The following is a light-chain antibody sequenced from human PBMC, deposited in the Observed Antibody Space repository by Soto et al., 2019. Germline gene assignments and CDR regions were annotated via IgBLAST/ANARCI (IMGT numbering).Light chain of an antibody. CDR3: SSYTGSNKLV. Sequence: QSALTQPPSASGSPGQSLTISCTGTSSDVGGYNYVSWYQQHPGKAPTLMIYEVSKRPSGVSDRFSGSKSGNTASLTVSGLQAEDEADYYCSSYTGSNKLVFGGRTKLTDL. J-gene: IGLJ2*01. V-gene: IGLV2-8*01. CDR1: SSDVGGYNY. CDR2: EVS.